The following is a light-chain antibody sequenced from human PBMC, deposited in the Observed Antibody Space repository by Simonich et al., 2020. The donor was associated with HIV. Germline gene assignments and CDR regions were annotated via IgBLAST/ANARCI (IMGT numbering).Light chain of an antibody. CDR3: QQSYRTPRT. J-gene: IGKJ2*01. CDR2: AAS. CDR1: QSICSY. Sequence: DIQMTQSPSSLSASVGDRVTITCRASQSICSYLNWYQKKPGKAPKLLIYAASSLQRGVPSRVSGSGSGTDFTLTISSLQAEDFATYYCQQSYRTPRTFGQGTKLEIK. V-gene: IGKV1-39*01.